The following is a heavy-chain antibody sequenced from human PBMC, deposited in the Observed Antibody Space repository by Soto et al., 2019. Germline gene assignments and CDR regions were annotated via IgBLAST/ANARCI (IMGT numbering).Heavy chain of an antibody. J-gene: IGHJ5*02. D-gene: IGHD2-15*01. CDR2: ISSSSSTI. Sequence: PGGSLRLTCAASGFTFSSYSMNWVRQAPGKGLEWVSYISSSSSTIYYADSVKGRFTISRDNAKNSLYLQMNSLRAEDTAVYYCARDRVVAAPGPNWFEPWGQGTLVTVSS. CDR3: ARDRVVAAPGPNWFEP. CDR1: GFTFSSYS. V-gene: IGHV3-48*01.